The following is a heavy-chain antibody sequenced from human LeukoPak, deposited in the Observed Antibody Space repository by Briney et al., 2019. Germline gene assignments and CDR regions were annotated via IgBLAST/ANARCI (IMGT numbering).Heavy chain of an antibody. CDR1: GGSISSYY. CDR3: ARESRWFGEPNDAFDI. CDR2: IYYSGST. J-gene: IGHJ3*02. D-gene: IGHD3-10*01. Sequence: PSETLSLTCTVSGGSISSYYWSWIRQPPRKGLEWIGYIYYSGSTNYNPSLKSRVTISVDTSKNQFSLKLSSVTAADTAVYYCARESRWFGEPNDAFDIWGQGTMVTVSS. V-gene: IGHV4-59*01.